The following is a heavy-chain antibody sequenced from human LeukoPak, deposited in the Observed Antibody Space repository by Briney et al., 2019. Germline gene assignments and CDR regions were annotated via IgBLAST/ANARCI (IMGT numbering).Heavy chain of an antibody. CDR3: ARGNQWGGRNWFDP. CDR2: ISSSSSTI. CDR1: GFTFSSYS. J-gene: IGHJ5*02. Sequence: GGSLRLSCAASGFTFSSYSMNWVRQAPGKGLEWVSYISSSSSTIYYADSVKGRFTISRDNAKNSLYLQMNSLRAEDTAVYYCARGNQWGGRNWFDPWGQGTLVTVSS. D-gene: IGHD1-26*01. V-gene: IGHV3-48*01.